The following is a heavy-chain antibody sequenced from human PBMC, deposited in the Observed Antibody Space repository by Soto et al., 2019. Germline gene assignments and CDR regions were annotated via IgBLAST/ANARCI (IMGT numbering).Heavy chain of an antibody. CDR3: ATLASGGYFFQY. CDR2: ILPIFKTP. V-gene: IGHV1-69*01. D-gene: IGHD5-12*01. J-gene: IGHJ4*02. CDR1: GDTLNNYA. Sequence: QVQLVQSGAEVKKPGSSEKVSCKASGDTLNNYAINWVRQAPGQGLEWMGGILPIFKTPTYAQKFQGRVTIAADESTSTAYMEVSSLRSDDTAVYFCATLASGGYFFQYWGQGTLVTVSS.